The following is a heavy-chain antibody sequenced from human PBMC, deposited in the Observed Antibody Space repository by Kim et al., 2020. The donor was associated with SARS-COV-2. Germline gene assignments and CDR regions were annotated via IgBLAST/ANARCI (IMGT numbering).Heavy chain of an antibody. V-gene: IGHV3-7*01. CDR2: IKQDGNDK. D-gene: IGHD6-19*01. J-gene: IGHJ1*01. CDR3: VREGNLGC. CDR1: GFTFSSYW. Sequence: GGSLRLSCAASGFTFSSYWMSWVRQAPGKGLEWVAYIKQDGNDKFYVDSVKGRFTISRDNAKNSLYLQMNSLRAEDTAVYYCVREGNLGCWGQGTLVTVAS.